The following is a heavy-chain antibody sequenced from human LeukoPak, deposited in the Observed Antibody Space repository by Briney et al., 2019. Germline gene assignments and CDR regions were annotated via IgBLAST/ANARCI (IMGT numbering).Heavy chain of an antibody. CDR3: SGYSYGYSMDY. D-gene: IGHD5-18*01. J-gene: IGHJ4*02. Sequence: GRSLRLSCAASGFTFSSYGMHWVRQAPGKGLEWVAVISYDGSNKYYADSVKGRFTISRDNSKNTLYLQMNSLRAEDTAVYYCSGYSYGYSMDYWGQGTLVTVPS. CDR1: GFTFSSYG. CDR2: ISYDGSNK. V-gene: IGHV3-30*03.